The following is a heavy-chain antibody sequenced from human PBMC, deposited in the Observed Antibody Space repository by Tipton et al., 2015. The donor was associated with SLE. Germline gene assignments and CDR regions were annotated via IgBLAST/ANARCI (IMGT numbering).Heavy chain of an antibody. CDR1: VYSTSSSHW. Sequence: TLSLTCNVSVYSTSSSHWWGWIRQPPGKGLEWIGHIYYGGTIYYNPSLKSRVTMSIDTSKNQFSLKLSSVTDVDTAVYYCARTAGRSVKLWYFDLWGRGTLVTVSS. CDR2: IYYGGTI. J-gene: IGHJ2*01. V-gene: IGHV4-28*02. CDR3: ARTAGRSVKLWYFDL. D-gene: IGHD5-18*01.